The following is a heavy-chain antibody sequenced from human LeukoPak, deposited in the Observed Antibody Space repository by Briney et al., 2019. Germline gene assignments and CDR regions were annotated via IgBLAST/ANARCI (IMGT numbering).Heavy chain of an antibody. D-gene: IGHD1-26*01. V-gene: IGHV1-69*06. CDR2: IIPIFGTA. Sequence: SVKVSCKASGGTFSSYAISWVRQAPGQGLEWMGGIIPIFGTANCAQKFQGRVTITADKSTSTAYMELSSLRSEDTAVYYCARGATSSAGVVYYYYMDVWGKGTTVTVPS. CDR3: ARGATSSAGVVYYYYMDV. CDR1: GGTFSSYA. J-gene: IGHJ6*03.